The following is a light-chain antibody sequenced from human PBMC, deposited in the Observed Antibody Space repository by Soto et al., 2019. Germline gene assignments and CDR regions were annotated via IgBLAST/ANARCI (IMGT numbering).Light chain of an antibody. CDR1: QSVRSSY. CDR3: QQYGSSPIT. J-gene: IGKJ5*01. Sequence: IVLWQSPVTLPLSPGERTTLSCRASQSVRSSYLAWYQQKPGQAPRLLIYDASSRATGIPDRFSGSGSGTDFTLTISRLEPEDFAVYYCQQYGSSPITFGQGTRLEIK. V-gene: IGKV3-20*01. CDR2: DAS.